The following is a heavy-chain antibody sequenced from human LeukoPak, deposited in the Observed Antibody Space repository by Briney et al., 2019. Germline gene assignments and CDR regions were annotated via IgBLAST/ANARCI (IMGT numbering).Heavy chain of an antibody. Sequence: PSETLSLTCAVYGGSFSGYYWSWIRQPPGKGLEWIGEINHSGSTNYNPSLKSQVTISVDTSKNQFSLKLSSVTAADTAVYYCARRRYYDFWSGYFGAFDIWGQGTMVTVSS. CDR3: ARRRYYDFWSGYFGAFDI. V-gene: IGHV4-34*01. D-gene: IGHD3-3*01. J-gene: IGHJ3*02. CDR2: INHSGST. CDR1: GGSFSGYY.